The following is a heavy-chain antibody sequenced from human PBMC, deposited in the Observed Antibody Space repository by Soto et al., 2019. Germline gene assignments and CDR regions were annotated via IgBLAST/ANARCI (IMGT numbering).Heavy chain of an antibody. Sequence: GESLRLSCTASGFTFSSYAMSWVRKAQGKGLEWVSTISGSVGSRYYADSVTCRFTISRDNSKNTLYLHMNSLRAEDTAVYSCENSYHSSSWYFDYWGQGTLVTVSS. CDR2: ISGSVGSR. D-gene: IGHD6-13*01. J-gene: IGHJ4*02. V-gene: IGHV3-23*01. CDR3: ENSYHSSSWYFDY. CDR1: GFTFSSYA.